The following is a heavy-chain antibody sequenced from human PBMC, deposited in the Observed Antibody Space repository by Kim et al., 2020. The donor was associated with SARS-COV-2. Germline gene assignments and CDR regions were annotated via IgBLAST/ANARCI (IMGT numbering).Heavy chain of an antibody. CDR3: ARGYYYGSGSYFDY. D-gene: IGHD3-10*01. Sequence: PSLKSRVTISVDTSKNQFSLKLSSVTAADTAVYYCARGYYYGSGSYFDYWGQGTLVTVSS. V-gene: IGHV4-34*01. J-gene: IGHJ4*02.